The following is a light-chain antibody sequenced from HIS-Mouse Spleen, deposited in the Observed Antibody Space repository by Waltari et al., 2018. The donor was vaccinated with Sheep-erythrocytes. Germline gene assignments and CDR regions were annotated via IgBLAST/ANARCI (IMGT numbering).Light chain of an antibody. J-gene: IGKJ5*01. CDR1: QGIGSY. V-gene: IGKV1D-8*02. Sequence: AIWMTQSPSLLSASTGDRVTISCRMSQGIGSYLAWYQQKPGKAPELLIYAASTLQSGVPSRFSGSGSGTDFTLTISCLQSEDFATYYCQQYYSFPITFGQGTRLEIK. CDR2: AAS. CDR3: QQYYSFPIT.